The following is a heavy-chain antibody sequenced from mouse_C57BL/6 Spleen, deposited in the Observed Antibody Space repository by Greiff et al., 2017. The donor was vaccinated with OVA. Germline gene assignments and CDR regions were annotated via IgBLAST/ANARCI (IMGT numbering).Heavy chain of an antibody. CDR3: ARPRGTGYYAMDY. J-gene: IGHJ4*01. CDR2: ISSGSSTI. CDR1: GFTFSDYG. V-gene: IGHV5-17*01. Sequence: EVKLMESGGGLVKPGGSLKLSCAASGFTFSDYGMHWVRQAPEKGLEWVAYISSGSSTIYYADTVKGRFTISRDNAKNTLFLQMTSLRSEDTAMYYCARPRGTGYYAMDYWGQGTSVTVSS. D-gene: IGHD3-3*01.